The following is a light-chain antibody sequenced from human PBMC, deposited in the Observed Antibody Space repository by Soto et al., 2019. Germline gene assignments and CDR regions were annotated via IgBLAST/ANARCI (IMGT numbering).Light chain of an antibody. J-gene: IGLJ7*01. V-gene: IGLV2-14*01. CDR1: SSDVGGYNS. CDR3: SSYTTTSTRV. Sequence: QSVLTQPASVSGSPGQSITISCTGTSSDVGGYNSVSWYQQYPGNAPRLIIFEVSNRPSEVSNRFAGSKSGNTASLIISGLQAEDEADYYCSSYTTTSTRVFGGGTQLTVL. CDR2: EVS.